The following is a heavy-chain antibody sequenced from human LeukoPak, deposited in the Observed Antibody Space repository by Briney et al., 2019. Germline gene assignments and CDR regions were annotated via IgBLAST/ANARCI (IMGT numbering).Heavy chain of an antibody. Sequence: ASVKVSCKASGYTFTSYDMHWVRQAPGQGLECMGWINPNSGGTNYAQTFQGRVTMAGDRSISTAYMELSRLRSDDTAVYYCARERTPGSGYGVDYWGQGTVVTVSS. CDR3: ARERTPGSGYGVDY. J-gene: IGHJ4*02. CDR2: INPNSGGT. D-gene: IGHD6-25*01. CDR1: GYTFTSYD. V-gene: IGHV1-2*02.